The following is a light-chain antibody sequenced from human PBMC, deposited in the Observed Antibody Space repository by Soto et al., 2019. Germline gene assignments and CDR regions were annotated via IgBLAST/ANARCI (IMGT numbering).Light chain of an antibody. V-gene: IGKV1-27*01. CDR1: QGISNY. CDR3: QKYNSAPPFT. CDR2: AAS. Sequence: DIQMTQSPSSLSASVGDRVTITCRASQGISNYLAWYQQKPGKVPKLLIYAASTLQSGVPSRFSGSASGTDFTLTISSLQPEDVATYYSQKYNSAPPFTFGPGTKVDIK. J-gene: IGKJ3*01.